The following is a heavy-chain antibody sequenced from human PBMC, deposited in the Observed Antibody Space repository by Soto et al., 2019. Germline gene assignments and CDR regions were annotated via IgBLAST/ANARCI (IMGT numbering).Heavy chain of an antibody. V-gene: IGHV3-7*05. CDR3: ARDRGQYYDILTGYYLREDYYYGMDV. D-gene: IGHD3-9*01. J-gene: IGHJ6*02. Sequence: GGSLRLSCAASGFTFSSYWMSWVRQAPGKGLEWVANIKQDGSEKYYVDSVKGRFNIYRDNAKNSLYLQMNSLRAEDTAVYYCARDRGQYYDILTGYYLREDYYYGMDVWGQGTTVTVSS. CDR1: GFTFSSYW. CDR2: IKQDGSEK.